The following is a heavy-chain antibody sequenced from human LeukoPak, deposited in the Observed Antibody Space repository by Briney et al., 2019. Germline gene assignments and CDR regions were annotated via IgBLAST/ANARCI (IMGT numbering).Heavy chain of an antibody. CDR3: ARRPINCIIANCYVDY. J-gene: IGHJ4*02. CDR2: INPNSGGT. D-gene: IGHD3-3*02. CDR1: GYTFTGYY. V-gene: IGHV1-2*02. Sequence: ASVKVSCKASGYTFTGYYMHWVRQAPGQGLEWMGWINPNSGGTNYAQKFQDRVTMTRDTSLNTAYMELSRLRSDDTAVYFCARRPINCIIANCYVDYWGQGTLVTVSS.